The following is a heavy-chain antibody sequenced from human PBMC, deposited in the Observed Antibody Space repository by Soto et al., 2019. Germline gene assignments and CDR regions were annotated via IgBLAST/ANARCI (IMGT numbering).Heavy chain of an antibody. D-gene: IGHD4-17*01. J-gene: IGHJ4*02. Sequence: ASVKVSCKASGYTFTGYYMHWVRQAPGQGLEWMGWINPNSGGTNYAQKFQGWVTMTRDTSISTAYMELGRLRSDDTAVYYCARDSKGIHGDYVTHYYFDYWGQGTLVTVSS. CDR3: ARDSKGIHGDYVTHYYFDY. CDR2: INPNSGGT. V-gene: IGHV1-2*04. CDR1: GYTFTGYY.